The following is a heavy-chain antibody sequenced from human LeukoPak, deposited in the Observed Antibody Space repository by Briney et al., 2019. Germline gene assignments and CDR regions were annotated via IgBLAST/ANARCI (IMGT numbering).Heavy chain of an antibody. V-gene: IGHV4-59*01. CDR2: IYYSGST. CDR1: GGSISSYY. CDR3: ARDRRGYSYGFDDYYYYGMDV. Sequence: SETLSLTCTVSGGSISSYYWSWIRQPPGKGLEWIGYIYYSGSTNYSPSLKSRVTISVDTSKNQFSLKLSSVTAADTAVYYCARDRRGYSYGFDDYYYYGMDVWGQGTTVTVS. D-gene: IGHD5-18*01. J-gene: IGHJ6*02.